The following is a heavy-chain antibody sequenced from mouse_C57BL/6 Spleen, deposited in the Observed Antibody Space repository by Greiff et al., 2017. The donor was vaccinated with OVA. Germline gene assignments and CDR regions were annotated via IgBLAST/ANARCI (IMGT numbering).Heavy chain of an antibody. V-gene: IGHV6-3*01. Sequence: EVKLMESGGGLVQPAGSMKLSCVASGFTFSNYWMNWVRQSPEKGLEWVAQIRLKSDNYATHYAESVKGRFTISRDDSKSSVYLQMNNLRAEDTGIYYCTGPLTHFDYWGQGTTLTVSS. CDR3: TGPLTHFDY. CDR1: GFTFSNYW. J-gene: IGHJ2*01. CDR2: IRLKSDNYAT.